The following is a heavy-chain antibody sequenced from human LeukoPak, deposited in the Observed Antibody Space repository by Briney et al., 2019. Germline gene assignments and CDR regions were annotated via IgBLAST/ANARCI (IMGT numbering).Heavy chain of an antibody. CDR1: GYTFTSYD. D-gene: IGHD3-10*01. CDR2: MNPNSGNT. CDR3: ARDWVTMVRGVIINYYYYGMDV. V-gene: IGHV1-8*01. Sequence: ASVKVSCKASGYTFTSYDINWVRQATGQGLEWMGWMNPNSGNTGYAQKFQGRVTMTRNTSISTAYMELSSLRSEDTAVYYCARDWVTMVRGVIINYYYYGMDVWGKGATVTVSS. J-gene: IGHJ6*04.